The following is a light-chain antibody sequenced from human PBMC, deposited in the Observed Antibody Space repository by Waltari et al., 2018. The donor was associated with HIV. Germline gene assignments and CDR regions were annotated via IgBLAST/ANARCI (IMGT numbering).Light chain of an antibody. V-gene: IGLV1-47*01. J-gene: IGLJ2*01. CDR2: RSN. CDR1: SSNIGSNY. Sequence: QSVLTQPPSASGTPGQRVPISCSGSSSNIGSNYVYWYQPLPGTAPKLLIYRSNPRPSGVPGRFSGSKSGTSASLAISGLRSEDEADYYCAAWDDSLSGHVVFGGGTKLTVL. CDR3: AAWDDSLSGHVV.